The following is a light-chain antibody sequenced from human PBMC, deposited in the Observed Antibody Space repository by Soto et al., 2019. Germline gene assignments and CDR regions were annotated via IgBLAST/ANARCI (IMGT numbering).Light chain of an antibody. CDR3: QQYNRYSPWA. V-gene: IGKV1-5*03. J-gene: IGKJ1*01. CDR1: HTISTW. CDR2: KAS. Sequence: DIQMTQSPSTLSASVGDRVTITCRASHTISTWLAWYQQKPGKAPKLLIYKASSLESGVPSRFSGSGSGTEFTLTISSLQPDGFATYYCQQYNRYSPWAFGQGTKVEVK.